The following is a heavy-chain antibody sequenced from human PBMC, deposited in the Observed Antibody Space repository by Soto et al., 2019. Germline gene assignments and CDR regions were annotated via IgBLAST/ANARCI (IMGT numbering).Heavy chain of an antibody. Sequence: PGGSLRLSCAASGLTFSSYEMNWVRQAPEKGLEWVSYISTSGSTIYADSVKGRFTISRDNAKNSLYLQMNSLRAEDTAVYYCARGGYCDSTTCYRLNAFDVWGQGTMVTVSS. CDR1: GLTFSSYE. J-gene: IGHJ3*01. CDR2: ISTSGSTI. V-gene: IGHV3-48*03. CDR3: ARGGYCDSTTCYRLNAFDV. D-gene: IGHD2-2*01.